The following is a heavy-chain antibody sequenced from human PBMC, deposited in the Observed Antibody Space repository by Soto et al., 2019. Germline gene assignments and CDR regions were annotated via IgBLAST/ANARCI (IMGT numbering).Heavy chain of an antibody. V-gene: IGHV1-8*01. CDR2: MNSNSGNT. CDR1: GNTFSNYD. D-gene: IGHD5-18*01. CDR3: ARRRAAMVSKYYGLDV. Sequence: ASVKVSCKAFGNTFSNYDINWVRQATGQGLEWMGWMNSNSGNTGYAQKFQGRVTLTWNTSNSTAYMELSSLRFEDTAAYYCARRRAAMVSKYYGLDVWGQGATVTVSS. J-gene: IGHJ6*02.